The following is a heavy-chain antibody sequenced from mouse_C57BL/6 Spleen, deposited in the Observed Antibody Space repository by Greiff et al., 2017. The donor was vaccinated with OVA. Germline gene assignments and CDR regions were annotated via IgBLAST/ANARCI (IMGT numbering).Heavy chain of an antibody. Sequence: QVQLQQSGAELMKPGASVKLSCTASGYTFTGYWIAWVQQSPGHGLEWIGEILPGSGSTNYNEKFKGKATFTADTSSNTAYMQLSSLTTEDSAIYYCATPYVNYERSWFAYWGQGTLVTVSA. V-gene: IGHV1-9*01. CDR3: ATPYVNYERSWFAY. CDR1: GYTFTGYW. J-gene: IGHJ3*01. CDR2: ILPGSGST. D-gene: IGHD2-1*01.